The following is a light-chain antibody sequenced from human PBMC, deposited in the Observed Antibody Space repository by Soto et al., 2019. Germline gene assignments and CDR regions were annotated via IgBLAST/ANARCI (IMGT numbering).Light chain of an antibody. J-gene: IGKJ5*01. CDR2: DAS. CDR3: QQRSNWIT. CDR1: QSVSSY. V-gene: IGKV3-11*01. Sequence: EIVLTQSPATLSLSPGERATLSCRASQSVSSYLALYQQKPFQAHRLLIYDASNRATGISARFSGSGSGTDFTLTISSLEPEDFAVYYCQQRSNWITFGRGTRLDIK.